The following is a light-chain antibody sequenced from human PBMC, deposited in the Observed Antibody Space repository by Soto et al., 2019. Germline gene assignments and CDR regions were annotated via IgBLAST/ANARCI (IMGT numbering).Light chain of an antibody. V-gene: IGKV3-20*01. CDR2: GTS. CDR1: QSVSSSY. J-gene: IGKJ2*01. CDR3: QQYGTTLYT. Sequence: EIVLTQSPGTLSLSPGERATLSCRASQSVSSSYLAWYQQKPGQAPRLLMYGTSNRATGIPDRFSGSGSGTDFTLTISGLEPEDFAVYYCQQYGTTLYTFGQGTKLEIK.